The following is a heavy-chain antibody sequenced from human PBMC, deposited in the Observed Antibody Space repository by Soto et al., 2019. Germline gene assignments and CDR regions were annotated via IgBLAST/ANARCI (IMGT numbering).Heavy chain of an antibody. V-gene: IGHV5-51*01. CDR2: IYPGDSDT. CDR3: AKGARSFSYYYGMDV. J-gene: IGHJ6*02. Sequence: PGESLKISCKGSGYSFTSYWIVWVRQMPGKGLEWMGIIYPGDSDTRYSPSFQGQVTISADKSISTAYLQWSSLKASDTAMYYCAKGARSFSYYYGMDVWGQGTTVTVSS. CDR1: GYSFTSYW.